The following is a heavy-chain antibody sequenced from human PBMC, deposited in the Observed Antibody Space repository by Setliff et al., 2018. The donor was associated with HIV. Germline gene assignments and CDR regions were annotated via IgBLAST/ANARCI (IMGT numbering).Heavy chain of an antibody. V-gene: IGHV3-7*03. D-gene: IGHD3-16*01. CDR3: ARWPREVAEMGGAFDS. CDR2: IKQDGSEK. CDR1: EFTFSGHW. J-gene: IGHJ3*02. Sequence: PGGSLRLSCAASEFTFSGHWMSWVRQAPGKGLEWVANIKQDGSEKNYVDFVKGRFTISRDNAKNSLYLQMNSLRAEDTAVYYCARWPREVAEMGGAFDSWGQGTMVTVSS.